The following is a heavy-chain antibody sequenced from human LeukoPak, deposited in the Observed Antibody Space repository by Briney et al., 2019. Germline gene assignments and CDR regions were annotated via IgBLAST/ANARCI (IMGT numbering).Heavy chain of an antibody. J-gene: IGHJ6*03. D-gene: IGHD6-19*01. CDR1: GYTFTSYA. CDR2: ISAYNGNT. CDR3: ARGLRGSSGWPYNYYYYYMDV. V-gene: IGHV1-18*01. Sequence: ASVKVSCKASGYTFTSYAMHWVRQAPGQRLEWMGWISAYNGNTNYAQKLQGRVTMTTDTSTSTAYMELRSLRSDDTAVYYCARGLRGSSGWPYNYYYYYMDVWGKGTTVTVSS.